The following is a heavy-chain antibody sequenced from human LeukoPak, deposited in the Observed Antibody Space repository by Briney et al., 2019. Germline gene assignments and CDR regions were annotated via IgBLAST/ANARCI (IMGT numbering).Heavy chain of an antibody. V-gene: IGHV4-59*01. J-gene: IGHJ4*02. CDR2: IYYSGST. CDR1: GGSISSYY. D-gene: IGHD3-22*01. CDR3: ARVVYYCDSSGYYPYYYFDY. Sequence: SETLSLTCTVSGGSISSYYWSWIRQPPGKGLEWIGYIYYSGSTNYNPSLKSRVTISVDTSKNQFSLKLSSVTAADTAVYYCARVVYYCDSSGYYPYYYFDYWGQGTLVTVSS.